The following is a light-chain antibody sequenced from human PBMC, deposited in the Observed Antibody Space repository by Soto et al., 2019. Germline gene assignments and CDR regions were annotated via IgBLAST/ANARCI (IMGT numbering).Light chain of an antibody. CDR3: QQRSNWPPDKYT. Sequence: EIVLTQSPATLSLSPGERATLSCRASQSVSSYLAWYQQKPGQAPRLLIYDASNRATGIPARFSGSGSGTDFTLTISSLEPEDFAVHYCQQRSNWPPDKYTFGQGTKLEI. J-gene: IGKJ2*01. CDR1: QSVSSY. CDR2: DAS. V-gene: IGKV3-11*01.